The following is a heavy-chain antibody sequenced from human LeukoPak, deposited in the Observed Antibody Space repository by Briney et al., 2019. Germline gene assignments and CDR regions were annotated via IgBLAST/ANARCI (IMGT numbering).Heavy chain of an antibody. Sequence: GGSLRLSCAASGFTVSSNYMSWVRQAPGKGLEWVSVIYSGGSTYYADSVKGRFTISGDNSKNTLYLQMNSLRAEDTAVYYCARDNDYYDSSGYIPGMDVWGQGTTVTVSS. D-gene: IGHD3-22*01. CDR2: IYSGGST. J-gene: IGHJ6*02. V-gene: IGHV3-66*02. CDR1: GFTVSSNY. CDR3: ARDNDYYDSSGYIPGMDV.